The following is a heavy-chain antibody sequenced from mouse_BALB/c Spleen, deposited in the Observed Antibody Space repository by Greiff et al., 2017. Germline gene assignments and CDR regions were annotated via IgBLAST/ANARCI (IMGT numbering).Heavy chain of an antibody. D-gene: IGHD1-1*01. CDR2: ISNGGGST. CDR1: GFTFSSYT. CDR3: ARLLYGSSYYWYFDV. V-gene: IGHV5-12-2*01. Sequence: EVQGVESGGGLVQPGGSLKLSCAASGFTFSSYTMSWVRQTPEKRLEWVAYISNGGGSTYYPDTVKGRFTISRDNAKNTLYLQMSSLKSEDTAMYYCARLLYGSSYYWYFDVWGAGTTVTVSS. J-gene: IGHJ1*01.